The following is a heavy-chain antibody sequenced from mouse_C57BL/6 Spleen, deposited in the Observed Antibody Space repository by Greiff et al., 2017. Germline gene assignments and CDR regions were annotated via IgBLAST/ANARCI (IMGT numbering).Heavy chain of an antibody. D-gene: IGHD1-1*01. CDR3: ARSSYYGRSYGYFDV. Sequence: VKLQESGPELVKPGASVKISCKASGYAFSSSWMHWVKQRPGKGLEWIGRLYPGDGDTNYNGKFKGKATLTADKSSSTAYMQLSSLTSEDSAVYFCARSSYYGRSYGYFDVWGTGTTVNVSS. J-gene: IGHJ1*03. CDR1: GYAFSSSW. V-gene: IGHV1-82*01. CDR2: LYPGDGDT.